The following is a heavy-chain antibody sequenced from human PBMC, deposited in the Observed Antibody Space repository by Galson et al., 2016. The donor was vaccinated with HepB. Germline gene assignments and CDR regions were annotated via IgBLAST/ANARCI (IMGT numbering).Heavy chain of an antibody. V-gene: IGHV3-33*01. D-gene: IGHD3-10*01. CDR1: GFTFSSYG. CDR3: TRDGFGGTNDAFDI. J-gene: IGHJ3*02. CDR2: IWYNEMNK. Sequence: SLRLSCAASGFTFSSYGMHWVRQAPGKGLEWVAVIWYNEMNKHYADSVKGRFTISKDDSKNTVYLEMNSLRDEDTAVYYCTRDGFGGTNDAFDIWGQGTFVAVSS.